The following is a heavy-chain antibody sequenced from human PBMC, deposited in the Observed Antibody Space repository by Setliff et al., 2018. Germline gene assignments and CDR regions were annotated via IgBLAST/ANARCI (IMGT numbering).Heavy chain of an antibody. CDR2: INHSGST. D-gene: IGHD3-3*01. J-gene: IGHJ6*02. Sequence: SETLSLTCAVYGGSFSGYYWSWIRQPPGKGLEWIGEINHSGSTNYNPPLKSRVTISVDTSKNQFSLKLSSVTAADTAVYYCARGSQYYNFWSGYHLDYYYYGMDVWGQGTTVTVSS. CDR3: ARGSQYYNFWSGYHLDYYYYGMDV. CDR1: GGSFSGYY. V-gene: IGHV4-34*01.